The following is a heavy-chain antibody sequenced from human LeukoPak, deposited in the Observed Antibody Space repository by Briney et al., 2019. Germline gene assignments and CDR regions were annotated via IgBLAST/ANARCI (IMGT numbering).Heavy chain of an antibody. CDR3: ARDPGITGTLPGDAFDI. V-gene: IGHV1-18*01. CDR2: ISAYNGNT. J-gene: IGHJ3*02. Sequence: EASVKVSCKASGYTFTSYGISWVRQAPGQGLEWMGLISAYNGNTNYAQKLQGRVTMTTDTSTSTAYMELRSLRSDDTAVYYCARDPGITGTLPGDAFDIWGQGTMVTVSS. CDR1: GYTFTSYG. D-gene: IGHD1-20*01.